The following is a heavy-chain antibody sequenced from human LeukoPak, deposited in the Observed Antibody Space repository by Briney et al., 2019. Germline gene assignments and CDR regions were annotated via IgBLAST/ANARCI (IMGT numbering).Heavy chain of an antibody. D-gene: IGHD4-17*01. Sequence: PGGSLRLSCAASGFTFSSYAMSWVRQAPGPGLEWVSSIGGSGGITYYADSVKGRFTISRDNSKNTLYLQMNSLRAEDTAVYYCAKDMSFGDYSDDYWGQGTLVTVSS. J-gene: IGHJ4*02. CDR1: GFTFSSYA. CDR3: AKDMSFGDYSDDY. V-gene: IGHV3-23*01. CDR2: IGGSGGIT.